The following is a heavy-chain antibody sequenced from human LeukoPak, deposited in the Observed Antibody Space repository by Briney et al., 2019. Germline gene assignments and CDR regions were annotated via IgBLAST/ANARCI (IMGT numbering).Heavy chain of an antibody. CDR3: ARDSMVRGVTHHSAFDI. J-gene: IGHJ3*02. CDR1: GFTFSSYW. Sequence: GGSLRLSCAASGFTFSSYWMSWVRQAPGKGLEWVANIKQDGSEKYYVDSVKGRFTISRDNAKNSLYLQMNSLRAEDTAVYYCARDSMVRGVTHHSAFDIWGQGTMVTVSS. CDR2: IKQDGSEK. D-gene: IGHD3-10*01. V-gene: IGHV3-7*01.